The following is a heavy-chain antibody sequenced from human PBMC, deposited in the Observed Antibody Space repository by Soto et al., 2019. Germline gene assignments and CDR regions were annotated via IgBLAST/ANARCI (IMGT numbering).Heavy chain of an antibody. V-gene: IGHV1-69*13. J-gene: IGHJ4*02. CDR3: AREGSGYNF. D-gene: IGHD5-12*01. Sequence: RASVKVSCKASGGSFSNFSISWVRQAPGQGLEWMGGIVPVFGRPNYAQRFRGRLTITADESTSTGYMELISLRSDDTAVYYCAREGSGYNFWGQGTQVTVSS. CDR2: IVPVFGRP. CDR1: GGSFSNFS.